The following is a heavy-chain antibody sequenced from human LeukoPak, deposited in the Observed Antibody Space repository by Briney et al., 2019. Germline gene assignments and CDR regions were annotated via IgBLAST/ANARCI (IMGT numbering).Heavy chain of an antibody. V-gene: IGHV3-23*01. D-gene: IGHD3-3*01. CDR3: AKGVTHDDIWRGYDP. CDR1: GFTFSSYG. Sequence: GGSLRLSCAASGFTFSSYGMSWVRQAPGKGLEWVSAISGSGGSTYYADSVKGRFTISRDNSKNTLYLQMNSLRAEDTAVYYCAKGVTHDDIWRGYDPWGHGTLVTVSS. CDR2: ISGSGGST. J-gene: IGHJ4*01.